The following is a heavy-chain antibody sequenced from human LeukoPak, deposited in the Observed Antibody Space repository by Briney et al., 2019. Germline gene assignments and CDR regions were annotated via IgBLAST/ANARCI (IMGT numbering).Heavy chain of an antibody. CDR1: GGSISSYY. V-gene: IGHV4-4*07. J-gene: IGHJ6*03. CDR3: ARAVGYCSGGSCYALQNYFYYYMDV. Sequence: SETLFLTCTVSGGSISSYYWSWIRQPAGKGLEWIGRIYTSGSTNYNPSLKSRVTMSVDTSKNQFSLKLSSVTAADTAVYYCARAVGYCSGGSCYALQNYFYYYMDVWGKGTTVTVS. CDR2: IYTSGST. D-gene: IGHD2-15*01.